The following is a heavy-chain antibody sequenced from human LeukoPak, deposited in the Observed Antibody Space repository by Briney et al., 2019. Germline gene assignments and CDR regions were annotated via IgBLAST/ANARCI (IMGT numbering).Heavy chain of an antibody. Sequence: GGSLRLSCAASGFTVSSNYMSWVRQAPGKGLEWVAFILYDGSNTYYADSVKSRITISRDNSKNTLYLQINSLRPEDTAVYYCARDQGDVVATTAFDCWGQGTLVTVSS. J-gene: IGHJ4*02. CDR1: GFTVSSNY. D-gene: IGHD5-12*01. V-gene: IGHV3-30*03. CDR3: ARDQGDVVATTAFDC. CDR2: ILYDGSNT.